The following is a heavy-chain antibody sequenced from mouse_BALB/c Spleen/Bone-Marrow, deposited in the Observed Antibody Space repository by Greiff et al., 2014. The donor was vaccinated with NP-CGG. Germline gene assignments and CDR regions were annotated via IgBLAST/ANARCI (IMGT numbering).Heavy chain of an antibody. J-gene: IGHJ2*01. Sequence: VQLQQSGAELVKPGASVKLSCTASGFNIKDTYMHWVKQRPEQGLGWIGRIDPANGNTKYDPKFQGKATITADTSSNTAYLQLSSLISEDTAVYYCARYYYGSSYFDYWGQGTTLTVSS. V-gene: IGHV14-3*02. CDR2: IDPANGNT. CDR3: ARYYYGSSYFDY. CDR1: GFNIKDTY. D-gene: IGHD1-1*01.